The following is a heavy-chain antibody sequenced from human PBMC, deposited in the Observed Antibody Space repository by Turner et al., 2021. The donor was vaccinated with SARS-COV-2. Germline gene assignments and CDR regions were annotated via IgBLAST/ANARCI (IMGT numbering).Heavy chain of an antibody. D-gene: IGHD3-22*01. CDR1: GFTFSSYS. Sequence: DVQLVESGGGLVKPGGSLRLSCAASGFTFSSYSMNWVRQAPGKGLEWVSSSSSSSSYIYYADSVKGRFTISRDNAKNSLYLQMNSLRAEDTAVYYCARARWHYYDSSGYYPDAFDIWGQGTMVTVSS. J-gene: IGHJ3*02. CDR3: ARARWHYYDSSGYYPDAFDI. V-gene: IGHV3-21*01. CDR2: SSSSSSYI.